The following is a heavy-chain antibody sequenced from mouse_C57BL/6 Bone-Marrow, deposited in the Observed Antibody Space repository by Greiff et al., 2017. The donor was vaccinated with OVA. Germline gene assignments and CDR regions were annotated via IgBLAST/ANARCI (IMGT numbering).Heavy chain of an antibody. Sequence: EVKLQESGPVLVKPGASVKMSCKASGYTFTDYYMNWVKQSHGKSLEWIGVINPYNGGTSYNQKFKGKATLTVDKSSSTAYMELNSLTSEDSAVYYCARAYYYGSSSWFAYWGQGTLVTVSA. D-gene: IGHD1-1*01. CDR3: ARAYYYGSSSWFAY. CDR1: GYTFTDYY. V-gene: IGHV1-19*01. CDR2: INPYNGGT. J-gene: IGHJ3*01.